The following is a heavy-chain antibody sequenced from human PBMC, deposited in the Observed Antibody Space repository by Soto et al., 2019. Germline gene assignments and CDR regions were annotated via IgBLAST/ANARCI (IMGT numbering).Heavy chain of an antibody. D-gene: IGHD2-15*01. CDR2: IYHSGST. CDR3: ARWVEVSLDYFDS. CDR1: GGSISSYY. V-gene: IGHV4-59*12. Sequence: PSETLSLTCTVSGGSISSYYWSWIRQPPGKGLEWIGYIYHSGSTNYNPSLKSRVTISVDTSKNQFSLNLSSVTAADTAIYYCARWVEVSLDYFDSWGQGTPVTVSS. J-gene: IGHJ4*02.